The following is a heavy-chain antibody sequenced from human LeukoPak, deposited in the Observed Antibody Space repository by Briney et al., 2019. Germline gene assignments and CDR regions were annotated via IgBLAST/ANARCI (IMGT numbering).Heavy chain of an antibody. CDR1: GYTFTGYY. J-gene: IGHJ4*02. D-gene: IGHD3-22*01. CDR2: INPNSGGT. CDR3: GRLSSGYYSDY. V-gene: IGHV1-2*02. Sequence: ASVKVSCKASGYTFTGYYMHWVRQAPGQGLEWMGWINPNSGGTNYAQKFLGRVTMTRDTSISTAYMELSRLRSDDTAVYYCGRLSSGYYSDYWGQGTLVTVSS.